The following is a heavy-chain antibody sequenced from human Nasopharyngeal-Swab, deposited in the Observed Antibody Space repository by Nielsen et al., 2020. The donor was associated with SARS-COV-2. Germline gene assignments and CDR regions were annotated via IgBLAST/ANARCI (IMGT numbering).Heavy chain of an antibody. D-gene: IGHD1-1*01. CDR3: GRITPSSHNLDY. V-gene: IGHV4-34*01. CDR2: ISHSGST. Sequence: SETLSLTCAVYGESFSGHYWTWIRQPPGKGLEWIGEISHSGSTTYNASLKSRLAISVDKSKNQFSLKLNSVTAADTAVYYCGRITPSSHNLDYWGQGILVTVSS. CDR1: GESFSGHY. J-gene: IGHJ4*02.